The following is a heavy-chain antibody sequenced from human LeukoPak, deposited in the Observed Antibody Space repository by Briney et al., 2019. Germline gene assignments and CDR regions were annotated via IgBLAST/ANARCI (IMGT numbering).Heavy chain of an antibody. D-gene: IGHD3-3*01. V-gene: IGHV3-33*01. CDR1: GFTFSSYG. J-gene: IGHJ5*02. Sequence: GRSLRLSCAASGFTFSSYGMHWVRQAPGKGLEWVAVIWYDGSNKYYADSVKGRFTISRDNSKNTLYLQMNSLRAEDTAVYYCARDRGLLFLDYWFAPGGKGPLV. CDR3: ARDRGLLFLDYWFAP. CDR2: IWYDGSNK.